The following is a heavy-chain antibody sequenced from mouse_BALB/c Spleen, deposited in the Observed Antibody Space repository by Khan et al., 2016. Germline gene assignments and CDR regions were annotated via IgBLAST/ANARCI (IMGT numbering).Heavy chain of an antibody. CDR1: GFTFTDYY. CDR3: ARKGYAWFTY. Sequence: EVELVESGGGLVQPGGSLRLSCATSGFTFTDYYMTWVRQPPGKALAWLGFISNKVHGYTTVYIASVKGRFTISRDHSQSILYLQRNTLRAEDSGTDYCARKGYAWFTYWGQGTLITVSA. V-gene: IGHV7-3*02. J-gene: IGHJ3*01. CDR2: ISNKVHGYTT. D-gene: IGHD2-2*01.